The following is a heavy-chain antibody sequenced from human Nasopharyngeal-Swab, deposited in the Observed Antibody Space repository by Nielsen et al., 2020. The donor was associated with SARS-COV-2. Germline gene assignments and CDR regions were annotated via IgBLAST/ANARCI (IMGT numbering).Heavy chain of an antibody. CDR1: GGTFSSYA. V-gene: IGHV1-69*13. D-gene: IGHD1-26*01. Sequence: SVKVSCKASGGTFSSYAISWVRQAPGQGLEWMGGIIPIFGTANYAQKFQGRVTITADESTGTAYMELSSLRSEDTAVYYCARGEGSYTRSFDYWGQGTLVTASS. CDR2: IIPIFGTA. CDR3: ARGEGSYTRSFDY. J-gene: IGHJ4*02.